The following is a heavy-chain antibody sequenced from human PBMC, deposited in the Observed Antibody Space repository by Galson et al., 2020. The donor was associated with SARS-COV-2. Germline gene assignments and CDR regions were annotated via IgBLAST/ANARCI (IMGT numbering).Heavy chain of an antibody. CDR1: GFSFNTNLEG. Sequence: SGPTLVKPPQTLTLTCTFSGFSFNTNLEGVGWIRQPPGKALEWLALIYWDDDKRYSPSVRNRLTITKDSPTRQVVLTMTNMDPVDTATYYCAHSMGAGPRFDYWGQGTLVTVSS. J-gene: IGHJ4*02. V-gene: IGHV2-5*02. CDR2: IYWDDDK. CDR3: AHSMGAGPRFDY. D-gene: IGHD3-16*01.